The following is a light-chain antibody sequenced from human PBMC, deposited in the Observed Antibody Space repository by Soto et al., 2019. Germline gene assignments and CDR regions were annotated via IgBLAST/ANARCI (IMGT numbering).Light chain of an antibody. J-gene: IGKJ5*01. Sequence: EILLPQSPANLSLSPGERATLSCRASQSISTYLAWYQQKPGQAPRLLIYDASYRDTGIPAMFSGSGSGTDFTLTISRLEPEDFAVYYCQQRSNSPITFGQGTRLEIK. V-gene: IGKV3-11*01. CDR3: QQRSNSPIT. CDR1: QSISTY. CDR2: DAS.